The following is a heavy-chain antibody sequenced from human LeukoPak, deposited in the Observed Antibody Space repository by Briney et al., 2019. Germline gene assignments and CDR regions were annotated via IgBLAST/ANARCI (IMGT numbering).Heavy chain of an antibody. Sequence: PGGSLRLXCAASGFTFSSYSMSWVRQAPGKGLEWVANIKQDGSEKYYVDSVKGRFTISRDNAKNSLYLQMNSLRAEDTAVYYCARVVVQLWLPYNWFDPWGQGTLVTVSS. CDR3: ARVVVQLWLPYNWFDP. J-gene: IGHJ5*02. CDR1: GFTFSSYS. V-gene: IGHV3-7*01. CDR2: IKQDGSEK. D-gene: IGHD5-18*01.